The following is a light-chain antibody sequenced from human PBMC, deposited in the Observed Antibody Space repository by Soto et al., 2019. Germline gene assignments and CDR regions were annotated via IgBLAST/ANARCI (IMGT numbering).Light chain of an antibody. CDR3: HQYSVTSS. V-gene: IGKV1-5*03. Sequence: DIQMTQSPSTLSASVGDRVTITCRASQNIYNYLAWYQQEPGKAPKPLIYKASTLESGVPSRFSGSGSGQEFTLTISSLQPDDFATYYCHQYSVTSSFGPGTKVDVK. J-gene: IGKJ3*01. CDR2: KAS. CDR1: QNIYNY.